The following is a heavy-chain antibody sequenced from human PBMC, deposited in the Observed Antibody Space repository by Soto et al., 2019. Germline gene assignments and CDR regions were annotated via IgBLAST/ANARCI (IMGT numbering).Heavy chain of an antibody. D-gene: IGHD6-6*01. CDR1: GGSISSYY. CDR3: ARGPSIAARNWYFDL. V-gene: IGHV4-4*07. J-gene: IGHJ2*01. Sequence: QVQLQESGPGLVKPSETLSLTCTVSGGSISSYYWSWIRQPAGKGLEWIGRIYTSGSTNYNPSLKSRVTMSVDTSKNQFSLKLSSVTAADTAVYYCARGPSIAARNWYFDLWSRGTLVTVSS. CDR2: IYTSGST.